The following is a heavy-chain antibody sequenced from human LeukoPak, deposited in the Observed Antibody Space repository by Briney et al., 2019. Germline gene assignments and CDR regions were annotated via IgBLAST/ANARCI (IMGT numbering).Heavy chain of an antibody. D-gene: IGHD3-10*01. Sequence: PSETLSLTCTVSGGSISSYYWSWIRQPPGKGLEWIGYIYYSGSTNYNPSLKSRVTISVDTSKNQFSLRLTSVTAADTAVYYCARVIYGSGAYFQYWGQGSLVTVSS. CDR1: GGSISSYY. V-gene: IGHV4-59*12. J-gene: IGHJ4*02. CDR2: IYYSGST. CDR3: ARVIYGSGAYFQY.